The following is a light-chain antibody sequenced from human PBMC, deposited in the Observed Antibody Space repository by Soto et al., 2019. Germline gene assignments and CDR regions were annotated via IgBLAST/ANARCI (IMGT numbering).Light chain of an antibody. CDR2: WAK. V-gene: IGLV2-14*01. CDR3: SSYTTSYFYV. Sequence: QSALTQPASVSGSPGQSITISCTGSGRDIVAYDYVSWYQQHPGKAPKLLIYWAKNRPSGVSYRFSASKSAFTASLTISGLQAEDEAHYYCSSYTTSYFYVFGPGTKVTVL. J-gene: IGLJ1*01. CDR1: GRDIVAYDY.